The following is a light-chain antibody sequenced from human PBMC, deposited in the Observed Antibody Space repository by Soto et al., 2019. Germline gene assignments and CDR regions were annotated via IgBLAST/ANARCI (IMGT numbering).Light chain of an antibody. CDR2: EVS. CDR3: CSYAGSSTLV. J-gene: IGLJ2*01. Sequence: QSALTQPASVSGSPGLSITISCTGTSSDVGSYNLVSWYQQHPGKAPKLMIYEVSKRPSGVSNRFSGSKSGNTASLTISGLQAEDEADYCCCSYAGSSTLVFGGGTKLTVL. CDR1: SSDVGSYNL. V-gene: IGLV2-23*02.